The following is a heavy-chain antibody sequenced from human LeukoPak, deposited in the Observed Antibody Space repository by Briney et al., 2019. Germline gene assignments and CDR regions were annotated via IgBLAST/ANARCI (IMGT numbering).Heavy chain of an antibody. V-gene: IGHV1-69*06. Sequence: SVKVSCKASGGSFSSYAISWVRQAPGQGLEWMGGIIPLFGAPNYAQKFQGRVTITADKSTTTAYMELSSLRSEDTAVYFCARHDSYSSSFPYNWFDPWGQGTLVTVSS. D-gene: IGHD6-13*01. CDR3: ARHDSYSSSFPYNWFDP. J-gene: IGHJ5*02. CDR2: IIPLFGAP. CDR1: GGSFSSYA.